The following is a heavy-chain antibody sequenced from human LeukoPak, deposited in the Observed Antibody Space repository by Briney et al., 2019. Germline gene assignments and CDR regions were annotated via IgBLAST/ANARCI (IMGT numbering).Heavy chain of an antibody. Sequence: SGGSLRLSCAASGFTFSNAWMSWVRQAPGKGLEWVGRIKRKTDGGTTDYAAPVKGRFTISRDDSKNTLYLQMNSLKTEDTAVYYCTVRIVVVTAPDYWGQGTLVTVSS. CDR1: GFTFSNAW. V-gene: IGHV3-15*01. D-gene: IGHD2-21*02. CDR3: TVRIVVVTAPDY. J-gene: IGHJ4*02. CDR2: IKRKTDGGTT.